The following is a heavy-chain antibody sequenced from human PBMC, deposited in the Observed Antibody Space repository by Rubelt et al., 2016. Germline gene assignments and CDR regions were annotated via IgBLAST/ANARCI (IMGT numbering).Heavy chain of an antibody. J-gene: IGHJ6*02. CDR1: GFTFSSYG. D-gene: IGHD3-10*01. CDR3: AKDPWHPRVGSGSYRDTKNYYYYYGMDV. Sequence: GFTFSSYGMHWVRQAPGKGLEWVAVISYDGSNKYYADSVKGRFTISRDNSKNTLYLKMNSLRAEDTAVYYCAKDPWHPRVGSGSYRDTKNYYYYYGMDVWGQGTTVTVSS. CDR2: ISYDGSNK. V-gene: IGHV3-30*18.